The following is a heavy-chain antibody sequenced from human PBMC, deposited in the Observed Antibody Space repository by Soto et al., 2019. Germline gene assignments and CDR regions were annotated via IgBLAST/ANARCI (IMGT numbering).Heavy chain of an antibody. D-gene: IGHD3-16*01. Sequence: SETLSLTCTVSGGSINSYYWSWIRQSPGKRLEWIGYISHSGTTNYNPSLKRRLTISLNTAKNQFSLKLRSVTAADTAVYSCASGTRATQYYVSFHGMDVWGQGTTVTVSS. V-gene: IGHV4-59*01. J-gene: IGHJ6*02. CDR2: ISHSGTT. CDR3: ASGTRATQYYVSFHGMDV. CDR1: GGSINSYY.